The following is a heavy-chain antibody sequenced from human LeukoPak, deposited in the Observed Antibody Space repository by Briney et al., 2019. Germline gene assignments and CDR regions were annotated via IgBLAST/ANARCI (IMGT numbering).Heavy chain of an antibody. CDR3: AKDPFDQMLPENWFDP. Sequence: SETLSLTCTVSGGSISGYYWSWIRQPPGKGLEWIGEINHSGSTNYNPSLKSRVTISVDTSKNQFSLKLSSVTAADTAVYYCAKDPFDQMLPENWFDPWGQGTLVTVSS. V-gene: IGHV4-34*01. CDR2: INHSGST. D-gene: IGHD2-2*01. CDR1: GGSISGYY. J-gene: IGHJ5*02.